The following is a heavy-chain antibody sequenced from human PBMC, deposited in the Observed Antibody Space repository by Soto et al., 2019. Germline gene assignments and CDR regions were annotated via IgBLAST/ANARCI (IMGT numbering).Heavy chain of an antibody. CDR2: TSYDGSNK. J-gene: IGHJ1*01. Sequence: QVQLLESGGGLVQPGTSLRLSCVGSGFTFRSYVIHWVRQAPGKGLEWVALTSYDGSNKHYGDSVKGRFIISRYNSRNTVDLQMDSLRREDTALYYCARWGTKGGLDVWGQGTLVSVSS. CDR1: GFTFRSYV. V-gene: IGHV3-30*03. CDR3: ARWGTKGGLDV. D-gene: IGHD3-16*01.